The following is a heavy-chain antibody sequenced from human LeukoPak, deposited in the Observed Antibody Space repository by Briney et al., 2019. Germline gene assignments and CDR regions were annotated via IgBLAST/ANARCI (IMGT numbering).Heavy chain of an antibody. V-gene: IGHV1-69*05. D-gene: IGHD2-2*01. CDR1: GGTFSSYA. CDR3: ARVNKPPGEVVPAASGGAFDI. CDR2: IIPIFGTA. Sequence: GASVKVSCKASGGTFSSYAISWVRQAPGRGLEWMGGIIPIFGTANYAQKFQGRVTITTDESTSTAYMELSSLRSEDTAVYYCARVNKPPGEVVPAASGGAFDIWGQGTMVTVSS. J-gene: IGHJ3*02.